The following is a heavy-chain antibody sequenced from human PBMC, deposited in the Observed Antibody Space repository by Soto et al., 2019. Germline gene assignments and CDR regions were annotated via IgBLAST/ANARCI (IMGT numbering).Heavy chain of an antibody. CDR3: ARSRRGAYSSGWYSPSGYYNYGIDV. D-gene: IGHD6-19*01. CDR2: IYPGDSDT. J-gene: IGHJ6*02. CDR1: GYSFSNSW. Sequence: GESLKISCKGSGYSFSNSWIGWVRQMPGKGLEWMGIIYPGDSDTRYSPSFQGQVTMSADKSISTAYLQWYSLKASDTAMYYCARSRRGAYSSGWYSPSGYYNYGIDVWGQGTKVTVSS. V-gene: IGHV5-51*01.